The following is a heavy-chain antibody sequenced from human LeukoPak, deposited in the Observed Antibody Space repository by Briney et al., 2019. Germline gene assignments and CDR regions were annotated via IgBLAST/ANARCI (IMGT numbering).Heavy chain of an antibody. D-gene: IGHD2-15*01. Sequence: PSETLSLTCAVYGGSFSGYYWSWIRQPPGKGLEWIGEINHSGSTNYNPSLKSRVTISVDTSKNQFSLKLSSVTAADTAVYYCATTHCSGGSCYSGKYSQHWGQGTLVTVSS. CDR3: ATTHCSGGSCYSGKYSQH. CDR1: GGSFSGYY. CDR2: INHSGST. J-gene: IGHJ1*01. V-gene: IGHV4-34*01.